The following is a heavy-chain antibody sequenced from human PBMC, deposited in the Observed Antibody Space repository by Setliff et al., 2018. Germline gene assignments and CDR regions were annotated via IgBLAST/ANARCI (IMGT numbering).Heavy chain of an antibody. J-gene: IGHJ4*02. CDR3: ARGLLWFGEPSW. V-gene: IGHV1-8*03. CDR1: GYTFTSYD. D-gene: IGHD3-10*01. CDR2: MNPNSGNT. Sequence: ASVKVSCKASGYTFTSYDINWVRQATGQGLEWMGWMNPNSGNTGYEQKFQGRVTITRNTSISTAYMELRSLRSEDTAVYYCARGLLWFGEPSWWGQGTLVTVSS.